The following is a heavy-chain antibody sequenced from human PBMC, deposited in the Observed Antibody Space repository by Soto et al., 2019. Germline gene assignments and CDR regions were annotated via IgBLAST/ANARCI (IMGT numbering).Heavy chain of an antibody. Sequence: ASVKVSCKASGYTFTTYATHWVRQAPGQRLEWMGWINAANGNTKYSQKFQGRVTFTRDTSANTAYMELSSLISEDTAVYYCARPKDYDDCLDLWGQGTLVTVS. CDR2: INAANGNT. J-gene: IGHJ4*02. D-gene: IGHD3-22*01. CDR1: GYTFTTYA. CDR3: ARPKDYDDCLDL. V-gene: IGHV1-3*01.